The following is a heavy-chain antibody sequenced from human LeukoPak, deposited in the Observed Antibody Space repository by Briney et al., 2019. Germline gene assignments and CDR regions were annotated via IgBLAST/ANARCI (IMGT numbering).Heavy chain of an antibody. Sequence: SETLSLTCTVSGGSISSYYWSWIRQPPGKGLEWIGYIYYSGSTNYNPSLKSRVTISVDTSKNQFSLKLSSVTAADTAVYYCARDLAPNYGFWSGYLPSGMDVWGQGTTVTVSS. V-gene: IGHV4-59*01. CDR3: ARDLAPNYGFWSGYLPSGMDV. CDR2: IYYSGST. D-gene: IGHD3-3*01. CDR1: GGSISSYY. J-gene: IGHJ6*02.